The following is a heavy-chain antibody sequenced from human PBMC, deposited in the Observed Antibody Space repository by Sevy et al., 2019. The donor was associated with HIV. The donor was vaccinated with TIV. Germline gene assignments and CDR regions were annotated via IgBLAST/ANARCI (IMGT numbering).Heavy chain of an antibody. CDR3: ARDQYYAISTGVYAMDV. CDR1: GASVSAANDY. Sequence: SETLSLTCSVSGASVSAANDYWSWIRQPPGKGLEWIGYVYYFGSTNYNPSLKSRVTISLDTSKKEFSLKLSSVTPADTAVYYCARDQYYAISTGVYAMDVWGQGTTVTVSS. V-gene: IGHV4-61*01. J-gene: IGHJ6*02. D-gene: IGHD3-9*01. CDR2: VYYFGST.